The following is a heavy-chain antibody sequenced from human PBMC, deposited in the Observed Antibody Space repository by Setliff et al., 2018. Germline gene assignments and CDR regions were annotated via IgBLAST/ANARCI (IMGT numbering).Heavy chain of an antibody. Sequence: SETLSLTCTVSGYSISSGYYWGWIRQPPGKGLEWIGSIYHSGSTYYNPSLKSRVTISVDTSKNQFTLKLSSVTAADTAVYYCARMLAAARYYYYYGMDVWGQGTTVTVSS. CDR3: ARMLAAARYYYYYGMDV. J-gene: IGHJ6*02. CDR1: GYSISSGYY. D-gene: IGHD6-13*01. CDR2: IYHSGST. V-gene: IGHV4-38-2*02.